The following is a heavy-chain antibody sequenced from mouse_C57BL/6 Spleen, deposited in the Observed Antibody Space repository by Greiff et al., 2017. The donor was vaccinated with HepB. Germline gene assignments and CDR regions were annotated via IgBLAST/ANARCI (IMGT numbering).Heavy chain of an antibody. D-gene: IGHD3-2*02. CDR3: GPISGPYYYAMDY. Sequence: VQLQQSGTELVKPGASVKLSCKASGYTFTSYWMHWVKQRPGQGLEWIGNINPSNGGTNYNEKFKSKATLTVDKSSSTAYMQLSSLTSEDSAVYYCGPISGPYYYAMDYWGQGTSVTVSS. V-gene: IGHV1-53*01. CDR2: INPSNGGT. CDR1: GYTFTSYW. J-gene: IGHJ4*01.